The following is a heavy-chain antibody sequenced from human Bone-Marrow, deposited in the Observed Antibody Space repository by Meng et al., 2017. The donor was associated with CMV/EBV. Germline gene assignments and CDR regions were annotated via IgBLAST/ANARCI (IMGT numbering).Heavy chain of an antibody. V-gene: IGHV3-30*04. Sequence: GESLKISCAASGFTFSSYAMHWVRQAPGKGLEWVAVISYDGSNKYYADSVKGRFTISRDNAKNSLYLQMNSLRAEDTAVYYCARWGIAVAAYNWFDPWGQGTLVPVSS. CDR3: ARWGIAVAAYNWFDP. CDR1: GFTFSSYA. J-gene: IGHJ5*02. CDR2: ISYDGSNK. D-gene: IGHD6-19*01.